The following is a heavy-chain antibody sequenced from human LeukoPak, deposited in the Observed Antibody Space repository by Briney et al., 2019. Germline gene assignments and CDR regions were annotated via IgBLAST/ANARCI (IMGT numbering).Heavy chain of an antibody. J-gene: IGHJ4*02. Sequence: PGGSLRLSCAASGFTFDDYGMSWVRQAPGKGLEWVSGINWNGGSTGYADSVKGRFTISRDNAKNSLYLQMNSLRAEDTALYHCARVTPRGYYDFWSGYSSDYYFDYWGQGTLVTVSS. CDR2: INWNGGST. V-gene: IGHV3-20*01. CDR3: ARVTPRGYYDFWSGYSSDYYFDY. CDR1: GFTFDDYG. D-gene: IGHD3-3*01.